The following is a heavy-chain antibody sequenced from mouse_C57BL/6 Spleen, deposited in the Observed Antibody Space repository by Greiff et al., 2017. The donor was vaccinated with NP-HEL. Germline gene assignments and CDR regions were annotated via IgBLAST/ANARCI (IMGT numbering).Heavy chain of an antibody. D-gene: IGHD4-1*01. V-gene: IGHV1-26*01. Sequence: VQLQQSGPELVKPGASVKISCKASGYTFTDYYMNWVKQSHGKSLEWIGDINPNNGGTSYNQKFKGKATLTVDKSSSTAYMELRSLTSEDSAVYYCAKLGRNYFDYWGQGTTLTVSS. CDR1: GYTFTDYY. CDR2: INPNNGGT. CDR3: AKLGRNYFDY. J-gene: IGHJ2*01.